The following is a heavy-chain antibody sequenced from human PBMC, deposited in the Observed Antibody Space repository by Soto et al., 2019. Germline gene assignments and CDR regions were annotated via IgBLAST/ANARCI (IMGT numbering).Heavy chain of an antibody. Sequence: HTGGSLRLSCAVSGFTVDSNYMSWVRQAPGKGLEWVAVMRDTGRTNYADFVEGRFTISRDDSKNMVFLQMNSLRAGDTAVYYCARDDYGLDVWGQGTTVTVSS. CDR1: GFTVDSNY. V-gene: IGHV3-53*01. J-gene: IGHJ6*02. CDR3: ARDDYGLDV. CDR2: MRDTGRT.